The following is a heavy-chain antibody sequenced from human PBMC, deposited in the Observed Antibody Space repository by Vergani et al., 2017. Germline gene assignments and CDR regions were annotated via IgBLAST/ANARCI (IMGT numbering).Heavy chain of an antibody. V-gene: IGHV4-59*05. CDR3: ARKVGTTVTTIWFDP. CDR2: IYYSGST. CDR1: GGSISSYY. Sequence: QVQLQESGPGLVKPSETLSLTCTVSGGSISSYYWSWIRQPPGKGLEWIGSIYYSGSTYYNPSLKSRVTISVDTSKNQFSLKLSSVTAADTAVYYCARKVGTTVTTIWFDPWGQGTLVTVSS. J-gene: IGHJ5*02. D-gene: IGHD4-17*01.